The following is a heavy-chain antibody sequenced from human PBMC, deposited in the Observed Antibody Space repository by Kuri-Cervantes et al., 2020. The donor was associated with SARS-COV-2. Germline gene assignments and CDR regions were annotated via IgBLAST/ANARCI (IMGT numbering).Heavy chain of an antibody. CDR2: IKQDGSEK. CDR3: MLKRRSTPYYYYMDV. Sequence: GESLKISCTASGFTFNSYNMKWVRQAPGKGLEWVANIKQDGSEKYYVDSVKGQFTISRDNAKNSLYLQMNSLRAEDTAVYYCMLKRRSTPYYYYMDVWGKGTTVTVSS. J-gene: IGHJ6*03. V-gene: IGHV3-7*03. D-gene: IGHD2-8*01. CDR1: GFTFNSYN.